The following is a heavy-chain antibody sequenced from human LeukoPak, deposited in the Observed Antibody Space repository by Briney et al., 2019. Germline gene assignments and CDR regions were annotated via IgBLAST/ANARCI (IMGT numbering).Heavy chain of an antibody. J-gene: IGHJ4*02. CDR1: GGSISSYY. Sequence: SETLSLTCTVSGGSISSYYWSWIRQPPGKGLEWIGYIYYSGSTNYNPSLKSRVTISVDTSKNQFSLKLSSVTAADTAVYYCARPSWQQLANDYWGQGTLVTVSS. CDR3: ARPSWQQLANDY. D-gene: IGHD6-13*01. V-gene: IGHV4-59*01. CDR2: IYYSGST.